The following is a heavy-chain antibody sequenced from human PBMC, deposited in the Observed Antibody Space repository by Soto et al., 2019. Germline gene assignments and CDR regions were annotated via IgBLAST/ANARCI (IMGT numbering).Heavy chain of an antibody. D-gene: IGHD3-3*01. CDR3: ARQYYDFWGGHYNYYYYGMAV. J-gene: IGHJ6*02. CDR2: IKQDGSEK. CDR1: GFTFSSYW. V-gene: IGHV3-7*03. Sequence: GGSLRLSCAASGFTFSSYWMSWVREAPGEGLEWVANIKQDGSEKYYVDSVKDRFTISRDNAKNSLYLQMNSLRAEDTAVYYCARQYYDFWGGHYNYYYYGMAVWGQGTTVTVAS.